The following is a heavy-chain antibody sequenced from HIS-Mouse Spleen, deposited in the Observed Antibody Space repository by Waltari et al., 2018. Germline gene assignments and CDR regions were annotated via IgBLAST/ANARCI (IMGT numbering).Heavy chain of an antibody. CDR1: GFTGCSHY. J-gene: IGHJ3*02. D-gene: IGHD3-3*01. CDR3: ASQSYYDFWSGYAFDI. Sequence: EVQLVETGGGLIQPGGSLRRSCAASGFTGCSHYMRWVRQAPGKGLEWVSVIYSGGSTYYADSVKGRFTISRDNSKNTLYLQMNSLRAEDTAVYYCASQSYYDFWSGYAFDIWGQGTMVTVSS. V-gene: IGHV3-53*02. CDR2: IYSGGST.